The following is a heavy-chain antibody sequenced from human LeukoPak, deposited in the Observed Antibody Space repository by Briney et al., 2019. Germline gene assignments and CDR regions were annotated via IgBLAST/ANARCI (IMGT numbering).Heavy chain of an antibody. CDR1: GFTFASFA. V-gene: IGHV3-21*01. CDR2: ISSSSSYI. J-gene: IGHJ4*02. CDR3: ARGMKWWELLSVDY. D-gene: IGHD1-26*01. Sequence: GGSLRLSCAAAGFTFASFAMNWVRQAPGKGLEWVSSISSSSSYIYYADSVKGRFTISRDNAKNSLYLRMNSLRAEDTAVYYCARGMKWWELLSVDYWGQGTLVTVSS.